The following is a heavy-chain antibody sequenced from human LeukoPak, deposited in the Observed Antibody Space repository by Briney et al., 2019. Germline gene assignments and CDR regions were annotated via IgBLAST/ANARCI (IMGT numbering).Heavy chain of an antibody. D-gene: IGHD4-17*01. CDR2: IYYSGST. CDR3: ASARYGDTAEGYDDL. V-gene: IGHV4-59*01. Sequence: SETLPLTCAFSLCSHIRYHWSEIRRPPGKGLEWIAFIYYSGSTKYNPSLKSRVTISVDTSKNQFSLKLSSVTAADPAVYYCASARYGDTAEGYDDLWHRGTLVTVSS. J-gene: IGHJ2*01. CDR1: LCSHIRYH.